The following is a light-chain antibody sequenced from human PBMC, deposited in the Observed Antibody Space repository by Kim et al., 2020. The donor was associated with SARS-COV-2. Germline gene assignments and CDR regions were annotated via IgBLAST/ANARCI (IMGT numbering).Light chain of an antibody. Sequence: ASVGDRVTIPCQASQDITNYLNWYQQKPGKAPKLLIYHSSNLEAGVPARFSGSGSETHFTFTISSLQPEDIATYYCQQYDNIPLTFGGGTKVDIK. CDR1: QDITNY. CDR2: HSS. J-gene: IGKJ4*01. V-gene: IGKV1-33*01. CDR3: QQYDNIPLT.